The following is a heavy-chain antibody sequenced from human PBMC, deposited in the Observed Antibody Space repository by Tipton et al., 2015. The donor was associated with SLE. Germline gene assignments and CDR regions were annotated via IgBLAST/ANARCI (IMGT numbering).Heavy chain of an antibody. Sequence: TLSLTCAVSGYSISSGYYWGWIRQPPGKGLEWIGSIYHSGSTYYNPSLKSRVTISVDTSKNQFSLKLSSVTAADTAVYYCARVTYYYDSSGYRYWYFDLWGRGTLVTVSS. D-gene: IGHD3-22*01. CDR3: ARVTYYYDSSGYRYWYFDL. CDR2: IYHSGST. CDR1: GYSISSGYY. J-gene: IGHJ2*01. V-gene: IGHV4-38-2*01.